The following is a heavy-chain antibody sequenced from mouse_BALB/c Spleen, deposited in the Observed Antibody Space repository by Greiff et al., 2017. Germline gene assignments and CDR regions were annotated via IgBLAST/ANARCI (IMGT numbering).Heavy chain of an antibody. CDR1: GFNIKDYY. CDR3: ARGIYFYLDY. J-gene: IGHJ2*01. Sequence: VQLQQSGAELVRPGALVKLSCKASGFNIKDYYMHWVKQRPEQDLEWIGWIDPENGNTIYDPKFQGKASITADTSSNTAYLQLSSLTSEDTAVYYCARGIYFYLDYWGQGTTLTVSS. D-gene: IGHD2-1*01. V-gene: IGHV14-1*02. CDR2: IDPENGNT.